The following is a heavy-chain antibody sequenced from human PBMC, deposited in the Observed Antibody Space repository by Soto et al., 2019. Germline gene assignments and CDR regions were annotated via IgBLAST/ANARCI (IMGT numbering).Heavy chain of an antibody. J-gene: IGHJ4*02. CDR1: GGTFSSYA. D-gene: IGHD4-17*01. Sequence: QVQLVQSGAEVKKPGSSVTVSCKASGGTFSSYAISWVRQAPGQGLEWMGGIIPIFGTANYAQKFQGRVTITADESTSTAYMELSSLRSEDTAVYYCARDKCDYDVLYFDDWGQGSLVTVSS. CDR2: IIPIFGTA. CDR3: ARDKCDYDVLYFDD. V-gene: IGHV1-69*01.